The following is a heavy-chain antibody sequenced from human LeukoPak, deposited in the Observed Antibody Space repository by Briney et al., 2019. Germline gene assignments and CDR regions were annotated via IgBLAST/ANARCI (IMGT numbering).Heavy chain of an antibody. CDR3: AKDSGARALRGIFDY. Sequence: GGSVTLFCAPSGFTFSSYAMPWARHAPGEGRECVSGISGSGGSTYYADSMKGRFSISRDNSKNTLYLQMLSLRTEDTALYDCAKDSGARALRGIFDYWGQGTLVSVSS. CDR1: GFTFSSYA. CDR2: ISGSGGST. V-gene: IGHV3-23*01. D-gene: IGHD1-26*01. J-gene: IGHJ4*02.